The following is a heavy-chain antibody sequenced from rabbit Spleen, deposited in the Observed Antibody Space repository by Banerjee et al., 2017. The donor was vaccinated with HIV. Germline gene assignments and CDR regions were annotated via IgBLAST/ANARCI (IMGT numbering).Heavy chain of an antibody. J-gene: IGHJ6*01. D-gene: IGHD1-1*01. CDR1: GVSFSGSSY. CDR3: ARGRNSGDYRYYGMDL. V-gene: IGHV1S40*01. Sequence: QSLEESGGDLVKPGASLTLTCIASGVSFSGSSYMCWVRQAPGKGLEWIACIDTGSSGSTYYASWAKGRFTVSKTSSTTVTLQMTSLTAADTATYFCARGRNSGDYRYYGMDLWGQGTLSPS. CDR2: IDTGSSGST.